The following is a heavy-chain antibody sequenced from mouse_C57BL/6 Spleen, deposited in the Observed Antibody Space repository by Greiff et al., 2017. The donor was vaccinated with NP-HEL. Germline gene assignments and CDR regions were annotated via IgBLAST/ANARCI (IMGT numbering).Heavy chain of an antibody. CDR3: ARRNSNEYYFDY. D-gene: IGHD2-5*01. CDR2: ISSGGSYP. Sequence: EVQLQESGGDLVKPGGSLKLSCAASGFTFSSYGLSWVRQTPDKRLEWVATISSGGSYPYYPDSVKGRFTISRDNAKNTLYLQRSSLKSEDSAMYYCARRNSNEYYFDYWGQGTTLTVSS. V-gene: IGHV5-6*01. CDR1: GFTFSSYG. J-gene: IGHJ2*01.